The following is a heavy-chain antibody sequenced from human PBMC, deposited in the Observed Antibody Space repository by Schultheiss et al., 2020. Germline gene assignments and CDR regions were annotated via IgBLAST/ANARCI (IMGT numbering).Heavy chain of an antibody. D-gene: IGHD3-3*01. CDR1: GVTFSNYW. Sequence: GESLKISCAASGVTFSNYWMDWVRQAPGKGLEWVSRTNSDGSRRDYAESVKGRFTISRDIAESTLYLQMDSLRAEDTAVYYCTRDFAAEGSTDAFDIWGQGTLVTVSS. CDR3: TRDFAAEGSTDAFDI. J-gene: IGHJ3*02. CDR2: TNSDGSRR. V-gene: IGHV3-74*01.